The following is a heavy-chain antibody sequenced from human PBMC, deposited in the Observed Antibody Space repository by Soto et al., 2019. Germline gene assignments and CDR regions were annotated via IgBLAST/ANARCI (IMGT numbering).Heavy chain of an antibody. CDR3: ARWAGDVDTAVVGHNWFDP. Sequence: ASVKVSCKASGGTFSSYAISWVRQAPGQGLEWMGGIIPIFGTANYAQKFQGRVTITADESTSTAYMELGSLRSEDTAVYYCARWAGDVDTAVVGHNWFDPWGQGTLVTVSS. CDR2: IIPIFGTA. V-gene: IGHV1-69*13. J-gene: IGHJ5*02. CDR1: GGTFSSYA. D-gene: IGHD5-18*01.